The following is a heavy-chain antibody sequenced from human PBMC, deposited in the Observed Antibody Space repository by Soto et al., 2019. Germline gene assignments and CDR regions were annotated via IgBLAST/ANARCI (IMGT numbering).Heavy chain of an antibody. CDR2: INPKSGGT. J-gene: IGHJ4*02. V-gene: IGHV1-2*02. CDR1: GYTFSAYY. CDR3: ARVSSGWYPYYFDS. D-gene: IGHD6-19*01. Sequence: ASVKVSCKXSGYTFSAYYVHWVRQAPGQGLEWMGWINPKSGGTKYAQKFQGRVTMTRDTSISTAYMDLSRLRSDDTAVYYCARVSSGWYPYYFDSWGQGTLVTVSS.